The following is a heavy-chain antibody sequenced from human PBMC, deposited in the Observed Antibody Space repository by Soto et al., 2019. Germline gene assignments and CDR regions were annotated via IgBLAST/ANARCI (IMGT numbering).Heavy chain of an antibody. CDR1: GGSISNYY. CDR2: LYYSGST. Sequence: QVQLQQSGPGLVKPSETLSLTCTVSGGSISNYYWSWIRQPPGKGLEWIGYLYYSGSTKYNPSLNRRVTISVDTSKNQFSLKLSSVTAADTAVYFCARAGSSSNYYYYGMDVWGQGTTVTVSS. J-gene: IGHJ6*02. CDR3: ARAGSSSNYYYYGMDV. V-gene: IGHV4-59*01. D-gene: IGHD6-6*01.